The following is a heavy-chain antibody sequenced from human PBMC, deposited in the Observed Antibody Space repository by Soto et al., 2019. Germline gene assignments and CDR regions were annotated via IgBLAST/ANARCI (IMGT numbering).Heavy chain of an antibody. J-gene: IGHJ6*03. Sequence: QVQLVQSGAEVKKPGSSVKVSCKASGGTFSSYTISWVRQAPGQGLEWMGRIIPILGIANYAQKFQGRVTITADKSTSTAYMELSSLRSEDTAVYYCARGLRTSSSPPLYYYYYYMDVWGTGTTVTVSS. CDR3: ARGLRTSSSPPLYYYYYYMDV. V-gene: IGHV1-69*02. CDR2: IIPILGIA. D-gene: IGHD6-6*01. CDR1: GGTFSSYT.